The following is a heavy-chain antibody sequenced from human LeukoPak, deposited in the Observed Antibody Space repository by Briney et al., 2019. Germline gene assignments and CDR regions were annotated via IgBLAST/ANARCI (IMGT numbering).Heavy chain of an antibody. CDR1: GGSISSYY. Sequence: SETLSLTCTVSGGSISSYYWSWIRQPPGKGLEWSGYIYYSGSTNYNPSLKSRVTISVDTSKNQFSLKLSSVTAADTAVYYCARVVVVDPPYYFDYWGQGTLVTVSS. CDR2: IYYSGST. D-gene: IGHD2-21*01. J-gene: IGHJ4*02. V-gene: IGHV4-59*08. CDR3: ARVVVVDPPYYFDY.